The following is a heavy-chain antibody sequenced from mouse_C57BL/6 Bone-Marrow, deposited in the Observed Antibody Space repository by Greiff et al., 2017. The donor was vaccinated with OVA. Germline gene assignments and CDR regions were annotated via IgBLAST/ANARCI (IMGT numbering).Heavy chain of an antibody. Sequence: EVMLVESGEGLVKPGGSLKLSCAASGFTFSSYAMSWVRQTPEKRLEWVAYISSGGDYIYYADTVKGRFTISRDIARNTLYLQMSSLKSEDTAMYYCTREGGTGTMYYFDYWGQGTTLTVSS. J-gene: IGHJ2*01. CDR3: TREGGTGTMYYFDY. V-gene: IGHV5-9-1*02. D-gene: IGHD4-1*01. CDR2: ISSGGDYI. CDR1: GFTFSSYA.